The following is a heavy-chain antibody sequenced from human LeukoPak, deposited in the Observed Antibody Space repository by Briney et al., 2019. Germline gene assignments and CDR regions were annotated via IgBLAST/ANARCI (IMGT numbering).Heavy chain of an antibody. V-gene: IGHV4-59*01. J-gene: IGHJ5*02. CDR3: ARGESLRFLEWSAGGWFDP. D-gene: IGHD3-3*01. CDR2: IYYSGST. CDR1: GFTFSDYY. Sequence: GSLRLSCAASGFTFSDYYMSWIRQAPGKGLEWIGYIYYSGSTNYNPSLKSRVTISVDTSKNQFSLKLSSVTAADTAVYYCARGESLRFLEWSAGGWFDPWGQGTLVTVSS.